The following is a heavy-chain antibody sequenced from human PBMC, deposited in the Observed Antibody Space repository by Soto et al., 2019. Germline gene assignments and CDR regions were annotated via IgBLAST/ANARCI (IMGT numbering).Heavy chain of an antibody. CDR2: INHSGST. Sequence: QVQLQQWGAGLLKPSETLSLTCAVYGESFSGYYWSWIRQPPGKGLEWIGEINHSGSTNYNPSLKSRVTISVDTSKNQFSLKLSSVTAADTAVYYCARGGGSSWGQGTLVTVSS. V-gene: IGHV4-34*01. CDR3: ARGGGSS. D-gene: IGHD6-13*01. J-gene: IGHJ4*02. CDR1: GESFSGYY.